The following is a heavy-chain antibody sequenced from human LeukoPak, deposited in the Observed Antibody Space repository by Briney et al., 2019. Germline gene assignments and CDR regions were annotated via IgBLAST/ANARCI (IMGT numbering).Heavy chain of an antibody. CDR3: AKGDNDILTGYYNSFDY. Sequence: GGSLRLSCAASGFTFNSYAMNWVRQAPGKGLEWVSRISASGISTYYSDSVKGRFTISRDNSKNTLYLQMNSLRAEDTAVYYCAKGDNDILTGYYNSFDYWGQGTLVTVSS. V-gene: IGHV3-23*01. CDR2: ISASGIST. D-gene: IGHD3-9*01. J-gene: IGHJ4*02. CDR1: GFTFNSYA.